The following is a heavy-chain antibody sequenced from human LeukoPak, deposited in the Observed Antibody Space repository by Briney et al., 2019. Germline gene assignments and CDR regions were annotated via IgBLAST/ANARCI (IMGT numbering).Heavy chain of an antibody. CDR3: ARGYYDSSGYYGYFDY. J-gene: IGHJ4*02. D-gene: IGHD3-22*01. V-gene: IGHV4-4*07. Sequence: SETLSLTCTVSGGSISSYYWSWIRQPAEKGLEWIGRIYSTGSTNYNPSLKSRVTMSVDTSKNQFSLKLSSVTAADTAVYYCARGYYDSSGYYGYFDYWGQGTLVTVSS. CDR2: IYSTGST. CDR1: GGSISSYY.